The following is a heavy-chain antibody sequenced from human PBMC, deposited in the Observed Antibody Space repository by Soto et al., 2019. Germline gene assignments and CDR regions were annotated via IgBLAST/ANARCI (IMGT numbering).Heavy chain of an antibody. CDR2: INADNGDT. Sequence: ASVKVSCKASGYYFRSYAIHWVRQAPGQRLEWMGWINADNGDTKYSQKFQGRVTITRDASATTAYMELSSPRSEDTAVYFCARGSTGWPYYLDYWGQGTLVTVS. CDR3: ARGSTGWPYYLDY. J-gene: IGHJ4*02. CDR1: GYYFRSYA. V-gene: IGHV1-3*01. D-gene: IGHD6-19*01.